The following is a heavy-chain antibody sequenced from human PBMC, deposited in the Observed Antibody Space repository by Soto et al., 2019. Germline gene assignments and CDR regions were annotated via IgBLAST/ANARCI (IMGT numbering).Heavy chain of an antibody. Sequence: GGSLRLSCAASGFTFSSHAMSWVRQAPGKGLEWVSGISGSGGSTYYADSVKGRLTISRDNFKNTVDLQMNSLRAEDTAVYYCAKDRLVGGYLELFDYWGQGTLVTVSS. D-gene: IGHD1-7*01. J-gene: IGHJ4*02. V-gene: IGHV3-23*01. CDR1: GFTFSSHA. CDR2: ISGSGGST. CDR3: AKDRLVGGYLELFDY.